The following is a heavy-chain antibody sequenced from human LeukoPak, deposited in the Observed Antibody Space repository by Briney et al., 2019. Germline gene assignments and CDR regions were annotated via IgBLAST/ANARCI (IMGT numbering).Heavy chain of an antibody. CDR3: AKCVSTTYYYDSSGYRDAFDI. Sequence: GGSLRLSCAASGFTFSSYGMHWVRQAPGKGLEWVAVISYDGSNKYYADSVKGRFTISRDNSKNTLYLQMNSLRAEDTAVYYCAKCVSTTYYYDSSGYRDAFDIWGQGTMVTVSS. J-gene: IGHJ3*02. V-gene: IGHV3-30*18. D-gene: IGHD3-22*01. CDR2: ISYDGSNK. CDR1: GFTFSSYG.